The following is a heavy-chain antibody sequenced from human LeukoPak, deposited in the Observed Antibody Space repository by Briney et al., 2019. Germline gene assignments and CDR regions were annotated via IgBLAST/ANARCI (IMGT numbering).Heavy chain of an antibody. CDR1: GGSFSGYY. V-gene: IGHV4-34*01. CDR3: ARPRIAARSPFDY. Sequence: SETLSLTCAVYGGSFSGYYWSWIRQPPGKGPEWIGEINHSGSTNYNPSLKSRVTISVDTSKNQFSLKLSSVTAADTAVYYCARPRIAARSPFDYWGQGTLVTVSS. D-gene: IGHD6-6*01. J-gene: IGHJ4*02. CDR2: INHSGST.